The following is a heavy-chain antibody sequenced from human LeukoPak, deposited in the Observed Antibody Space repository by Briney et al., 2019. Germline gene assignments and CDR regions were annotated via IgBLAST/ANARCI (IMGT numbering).Heavy chain of an antibody. Sequence: PSETLSLTCTVSGGSISSYYWSWIRQPPGKGLXWIGYIYYSGSTNYNPSLKSRVTISVDTSKNQFSLKLSSVTAADTAVYYCARGPYEVYGMDVWGKGTTVTVSS. CDR2: IYYSGST. V-gene: IGHV4-59*01. CDR3: ARGPYEVYGMDV. CDR1: GGSISSYY. D-gene: IGHD2-8*01. J-gene: IGHJ6*04.